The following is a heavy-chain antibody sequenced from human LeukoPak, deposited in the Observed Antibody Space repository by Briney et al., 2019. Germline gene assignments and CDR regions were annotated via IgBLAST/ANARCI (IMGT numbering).Heavy chain of an antibody. CDR2: IYYSGST. V-gene: IGHV4-59*01. CDR1: GGSISSYY. D-gene: IGHD3-10*01. J-gene: IGHJ6*03. CDR3: ARVQYYYGSGSSLGYYYYYMDV. Sequence: PSETLSLTCTVSGGSISSYYWSWIRQPPGKGLEWIGYIYYSGSTNYNPSLKSRVTISVDTSKNQFSLKLSSVTAADTAVYYCARVQYYYGSGSSLGYYYYYMDVWGKGTTVTISS.